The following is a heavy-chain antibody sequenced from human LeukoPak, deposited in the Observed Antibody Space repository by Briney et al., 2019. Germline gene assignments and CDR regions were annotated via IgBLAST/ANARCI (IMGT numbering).Heavy chain of an antibody. CDR1: GFTFSDYA. D-gene: IGHD6-13*01. J-gene: IGHJ4*02. CDR2: ISYDGTNK. Sequence: GGSLRLSCAASGFTFSDYAIHWVRQAPGKGLEWVALISYDGTNKYYADSVKGRFTISRDNSKNTLYLQMNSQRAEDTAVYYCARALAAAGRAFLHWGQGTLVTVSS. CDR3: ARALAAAGRAFLH. V-gene: IGHV3-30-3*01.